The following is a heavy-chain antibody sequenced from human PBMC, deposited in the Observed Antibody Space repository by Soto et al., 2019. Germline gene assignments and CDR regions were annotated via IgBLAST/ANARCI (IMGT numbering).Heavy chain of an antibody. CDR2: VYHTGAT. V-gene: IGHV4-59*01. CDR3: ARGGNRYSNVASGVGGFDY. D-gene: IGHD5-12*01. J-gene: IGHJ4*02. Sequence: QMHLQESGPGLVKPSETLSLTCTVSGASISSSYWSWIRQSPERGLEWIAYVYHTGATNYNPSLKSRVTISLDTSKGQFSLNLTSLTTADTAVYFCARGGNRYSNVASGVGGFDYWGQGSLVTVS. CDR1: GASISSSY.